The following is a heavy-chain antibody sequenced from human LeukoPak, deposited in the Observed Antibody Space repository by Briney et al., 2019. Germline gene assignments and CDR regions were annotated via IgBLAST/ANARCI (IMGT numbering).Heavy chain of an antibody. J-gene: IGHJ4*02. CDR2: IYYSGST. Sequence: PSETLSLICTVSGGSISSYYWSWIRQPPGKGLEWIGYIYYSGSTNYNPSLKSRVTISVDTSKNQFSLKLSSVTAADTAVYYCARALLDYDFWSGYYFDYWGQGTLVTVSS. CDR3: ARALLDYDFWSGYYFDY. CDR1: GGSISSYY. D-gene: IGHD3-3*01. V-gene: IGHV4-59*01.